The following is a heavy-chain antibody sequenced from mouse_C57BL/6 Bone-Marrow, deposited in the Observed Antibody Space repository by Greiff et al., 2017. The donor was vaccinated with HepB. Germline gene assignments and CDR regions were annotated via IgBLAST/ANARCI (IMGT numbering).Heavy chain of an antibody. CDR1: GFSFNTYA. D-gene: IGHD1-1*01. J-gene: IGHJ3*01. CDR3: VRHYYGSSYAWFAY. V-gene: IGHV10-1*01. CDR2: IRSKSNNYAT. Sequence: EVMLVESGGGLVQPKGSLKLSCAASGFSFNTYAMNWVRQAPGKGLEWVARIRSKSNNYATYYADSVKDRFTISRDDSESMLYLQMNNLKTEDTAMYYCVRHYYGSSYAWFAYWGQGTLVTVSA.